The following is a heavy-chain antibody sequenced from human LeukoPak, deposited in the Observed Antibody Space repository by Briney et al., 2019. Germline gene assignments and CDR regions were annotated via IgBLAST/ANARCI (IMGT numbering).Heavy chain of an antibody. V-gene: IGHV3-7*01. J-gene: IGHJ4*02. D-gene: IGHD5-12*01. CDR2: ISKDGSET. CDR1: GFSFSSFG. Sequence: GGSLRLSCAASGFSFSSFGMSWVRQAPGKGLEWVASISKDGSETKYMDSVKGRFTISRDGARTSLYLHMNSLRTDDAAVYWCVRDQCIDNSCYYFWGQGTPATVSS. CDR3: VRDQCIDNSCYYF.